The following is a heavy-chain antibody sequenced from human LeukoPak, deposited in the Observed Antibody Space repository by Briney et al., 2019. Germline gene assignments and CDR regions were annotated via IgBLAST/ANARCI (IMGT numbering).Heavy chain of an antibody. J-gene: IGHJ4*02. Sequence: GGSLRLSCATSGFIFSNYWMSWVRQAPGKGLEWVANIKQDGSETYYVDSVKGRFTISRDNAKNSLYLQMNSLRAEDTAVYYCARGIAHFRRGSWNFDYWGQGTLVTVSS. CDR2: IKQDGSET. CDR1: GFIFSNYW. CDR3: ARGIAHFRRGSWNFDY. V-gene: IGHV3-7*01. D-gene: IGHD1-26*01.